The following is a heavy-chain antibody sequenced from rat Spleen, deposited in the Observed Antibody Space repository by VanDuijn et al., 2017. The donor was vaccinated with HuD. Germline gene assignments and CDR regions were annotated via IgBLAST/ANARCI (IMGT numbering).Heavy chain of an antibody. CDR1: GFSLTNFG. V-gene: IGHV2S8*01. D-gene: IGHD1-11*01. Sequence: QVQLKESGPDLVQPAQTLSLTCTVSGFSLTNFGVSWVRQPPGKGLEWIAGISSGGNTYHNSVLRTRLSISRDTSKSQVFLKMDSLQTEDTAMYFCARTYGGYTSHWFAYWGQGVMVTVSS. CDR2: ISSGGNT. J-gene: IGHJ2*01. CDR3: ARTYGGYTSHWFAY.